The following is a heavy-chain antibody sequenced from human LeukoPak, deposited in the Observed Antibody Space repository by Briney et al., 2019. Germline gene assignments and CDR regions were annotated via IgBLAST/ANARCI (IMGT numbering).Heavy chain of an antibody. CDR2: IRYDGSNK. Sequence: GGSLRLSCAASGFTFSSYGMHWVRQAPGKGLEWVAFIRYDGSNKYYADSVKGRFTISRDNSKHTLYLQMNSLRAEDTAVYYCANVPVRGVIISPYDDAFDIWGQGTMVTVSS. J-gene: IGHJ3*02. V-gene: IGHV3-30*02. CDR1: GFTFSSYG. CDR3: ANVPVRGVIISPYDDAFDI. D-gene: IGHD3-10*01.